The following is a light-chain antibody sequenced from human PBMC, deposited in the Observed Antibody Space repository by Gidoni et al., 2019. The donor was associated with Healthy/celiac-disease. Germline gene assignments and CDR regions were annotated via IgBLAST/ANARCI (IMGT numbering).Light chain of an antibody. J-gene: IGKJ4*01. Sequence: DIQMTQSPSSLSASVGDRVTITCGASQSISSYLNWYQQKPGKAPKLLIYAASSLQSGVPSRFSGSGSGTDFTLTISSLQPEDFATYYCQQSYSTPLTFGGXTKVEIK. CDR1: QSISSY. CDR2: AAS. CDR3: QQSYSTPLT. V-gene: IGKV1-39*01.